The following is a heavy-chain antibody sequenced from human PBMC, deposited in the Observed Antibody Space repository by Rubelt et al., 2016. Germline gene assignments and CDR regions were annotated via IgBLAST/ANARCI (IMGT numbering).Heavy chain of an antibody. CDR2: ISDSGTTI. V-gene: IGHV3-48*03. CDR3: ARRLRQDDAFDI. J-gene: IGHJ3*02. CDR1: GFTFSGYE. Sequence: GGSLRLSCAASGFTFSGYEMNWVRQAPGKGLEWVSYISDSGTTIYYADSVKGRFTIPRDNAKNSLYLQMDSLRAADTAVYYCARRLRQDDAFDIWGQGTLVTVSS.